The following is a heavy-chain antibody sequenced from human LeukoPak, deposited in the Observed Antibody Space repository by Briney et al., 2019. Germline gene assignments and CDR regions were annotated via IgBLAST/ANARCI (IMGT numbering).Heavy chain of an antibody. Sequence: GGSLRLSCAASGFTFSSYAMSWVRQAPGKGLEWVSAISGSGGSTYYADSVKGRFTISRDNSKNTLYLHMNSLRAEDTAVYYCANTASYTYYDILTGYSGGLGAFDIWGQGTMVTVSS. CDR1: GFTFSSYA. V-gene: IGHV3-23*01. D-gene: IGHD3-9*01. J-gene: IGHJ3*02. CDR3: ANTASYTYYDILTGYSGGLGAFDI. CDR2: ISGSGGST.